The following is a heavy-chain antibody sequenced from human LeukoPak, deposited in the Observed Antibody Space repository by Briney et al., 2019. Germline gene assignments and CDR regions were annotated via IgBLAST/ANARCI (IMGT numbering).Heavy chain of an antibody. CDR1: GGSISGTNYY. J-gene: IGHJ4*02. D-gene: IGHD3/OR15-3a*01. Sequence: SETLSLTCTVSGGSISGTNYYWGWIRQPAGKGLEWIGRIYTSGSTNYNPSLKSRVTMSVDTSKNQFSLKLSSVTAADTAVYYCARDGESGDWLLGYHVYWGQGTLVTVSS. CDR3: ARDGESGDWLLGYHVY. CDR2: IYTSGST. V-gene: IGHV4-61*02.